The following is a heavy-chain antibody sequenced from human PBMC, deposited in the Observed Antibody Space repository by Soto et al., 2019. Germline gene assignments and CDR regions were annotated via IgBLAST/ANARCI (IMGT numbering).Heavy chain of an antibody. J-gene: IGHJ4*02. CDR3: ARGKFPFTFDY. CDR2: IYYSGST. CDR1: GGSISTYY. Sequence: SETLSLTCTVSGGSISTYYWSWIRQPPGKGLEWIGYIYYSGSTNYNPSLKSRVTISEDASKNQFSLKLSSVTAADTAVYYCARGKFPFTFDYWGQGTLVTVSS. V-gene: IGHV4-59*01. D-gene: IGHD3-10*01.